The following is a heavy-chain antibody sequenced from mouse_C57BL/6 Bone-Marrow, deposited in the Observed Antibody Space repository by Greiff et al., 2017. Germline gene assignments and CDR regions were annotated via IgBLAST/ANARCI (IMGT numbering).Heavy chain of an antibody. CDR1: GYTFTSYW. J-gene: IGHJ1*03. CDR2: INPSSGYT. Sequence: QVQLKQSGAELAKPGASVKLSCKASGYTFTSYWMHWVKQRPGQGLEWIGYINPSSGYTKYNQKFKDKATLTADKSSSTAYMQLSSLTYEDSAVYYCARRATVVAYGWYFEVWGTGTTVTVSS. V-gene: IGHV1-7*01. CDR3: ARRATVVAYGWYFEV. D-gene: IGHD1-1*01.